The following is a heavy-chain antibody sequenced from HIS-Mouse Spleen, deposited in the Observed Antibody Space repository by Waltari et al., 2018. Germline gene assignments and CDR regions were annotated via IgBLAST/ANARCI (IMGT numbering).Heavy chain of an antibody. D-gene: IGHD4-17*01. CDR1: GGSISSYY. CDR2: SYYSGST. J-gene: IGHJ4*02. V-gene: IGHV4-59*01. CDR3: ARAASYGDYFDY. Sequence: QVQLQESGPGLVKPSETLSLTCTVSGGSISSYYWSWIRQPPGKGLEWIGYSYYSGSTNYNPSLKGRVTISVDTSKNQFSLKLSSVTAADTAVYYCARAASYGDYFDYWGQGTLVTVSS.